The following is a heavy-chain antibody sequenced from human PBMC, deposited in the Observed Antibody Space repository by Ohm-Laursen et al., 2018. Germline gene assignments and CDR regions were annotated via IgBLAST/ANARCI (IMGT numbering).Heavy chain of an antibody. CDR2: IYYDGRT. CDR3: ARLKMSIGQAN. Sequence: PSETLSLTCSVSGASIGSSSYYWGWIRQPPGKGLEWIANIYYDGRTYYNPSLKSRVTISVETSENQFSLNLNSVTAADTAVYYCARLKMSIGQANWGQGTLVTVSS. V-gene: IGHV4-39*01. D-gene: IGHD6-6*01. J-gene: IGHJ4*02. CDR1: GASIGSSSYY.